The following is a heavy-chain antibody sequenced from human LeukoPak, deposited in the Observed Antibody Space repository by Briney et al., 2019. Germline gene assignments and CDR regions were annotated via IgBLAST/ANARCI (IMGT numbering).Heavy chain of an antibody. CDR2: IYYSGST. CDR1: GGSISSSSYY. Sequence: PSETLSLTCTVSGGSISSSSYYWGWIRQPPGKGLEWIGSIYYSGSTYYNPSLKSRVTISVDTSKNQFSLKLSSVTAADTAVYYCARYCSSTSCYAGPYDAFDIWGQGQWSPSLQ. V-gene: IGHV4-39*01. D-gene: IGHD2-2*01. J-gene: IGHJ3*02. CDR3: ARYCSSTSCYAGPYDAFDI.